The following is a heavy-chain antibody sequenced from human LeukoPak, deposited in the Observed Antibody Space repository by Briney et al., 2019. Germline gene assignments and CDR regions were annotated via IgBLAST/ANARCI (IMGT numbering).Heavy chain of an antibody. J-gene: IGHJ4*02. D-gene: IGHD5-18*01. Sequence: ASVKVSXKASGGTFSSYAISWVRQAPGQGLEWMGRIIPIFGTANYAQKFQGRVTITTDESTSTAYMEPSSLRSEDTAVYYCAMGPAMVNFDYWGQGTLVTVSS. CDR3: AMGPAMVNFDY. V-gene: IGHV1-69*05. CDR1: GGTFSSYA. CDR2: IIPIFGTA.